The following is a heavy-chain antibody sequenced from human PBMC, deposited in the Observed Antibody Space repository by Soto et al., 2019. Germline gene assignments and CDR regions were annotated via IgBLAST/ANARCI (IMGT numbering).Heavy chain of an antibody. CDR1: GYSFTSYW. CDR2: IYPGDSDT. V-gene: IGHV5-51*01. D-gene: IGHD6-6*01. CDR3: AQYSCSSRRGAFVI. Sequence: GESLKISSKGSGYSFTSYWIGWVRQMPGKGLEWMGTIYPGDSDTRYSPSFQGQVTISADKSISTAYLQWSSLKASDPAMYYCAQYSCSSRRGAFVIWGQGTMVTVAS. J-gene: IGHJ3*02.